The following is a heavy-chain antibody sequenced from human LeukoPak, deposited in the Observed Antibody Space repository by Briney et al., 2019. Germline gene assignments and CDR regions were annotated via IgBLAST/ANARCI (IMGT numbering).Heavy chain of an antibody. V-gene: IGHV3-30-3*01. D-gene: IGHD7-27*01. CDR3: ARGLTGDAATAFDY. CDR1: GFTFSSYA. Sequence: PGGSLRLSCAASGFTFSSYAMHWVRQAPGKGLEWVAVISYDESNKYYADSVKGRFTISRDNSKNTLYLQMNSLRAEDTAVYYCARGLTGDAATAFDYWGQGTLVTVSS. J-gene: IGHJ4*02. CDR2: ISYDESNK.